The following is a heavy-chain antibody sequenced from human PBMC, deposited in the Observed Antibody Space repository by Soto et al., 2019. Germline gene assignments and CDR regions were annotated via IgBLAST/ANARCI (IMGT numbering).Heavy chain of an antibody. Sequence: EVQLLESGGGLVQPGGSLRLSCAASGFTFSSYAMSWVRQAPGKGLEWVSAISGSGGSTYYADSVKGRFTISRDNSRNTLYLQMNSLRAEDTAVYYCASLSKSSYSSCSGFDYWGQGTLVTVSS. V-gene: IGHV3-23*01. D-gene: IGHD6-19*01. CDR2: ISGSGGST. CDR3: ASLSKSSYSSCSGFDY. J-gene: IGHJ4*02. CDR1: GFTFSSYA.